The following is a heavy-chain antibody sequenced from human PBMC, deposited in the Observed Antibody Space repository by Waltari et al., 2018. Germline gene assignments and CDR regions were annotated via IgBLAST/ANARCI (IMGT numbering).Heavy chain of an antibody. J-gene: IGHJ4*02. V-gene: IGHV4-39*01. Sequence: QLQLQESGPGLVKPPEPLSHTCPVSGGSIICKIYSWGWTRQPPGQGLEGIGSAYHNGNTYYNPSLKSRVTILVDMSKNQFSLELSSVTAADTAVYYCARHGGQGSGSQSDYWGQGSLVTVSS. CDR1: GGSIICKIYS. D-gene: IGHD3-10*01. CDR3: ARHGGQGSGSQSDY. CDR2: AYHNGNT.